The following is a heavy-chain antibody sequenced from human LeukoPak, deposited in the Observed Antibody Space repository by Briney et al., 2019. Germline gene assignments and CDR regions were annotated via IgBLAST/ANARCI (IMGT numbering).Heavy chain of an antibody. D-gene: IGHD2-21*01. V-gene: IGHV4-61*08. CDR1: GGSVSSGDHY. Sequence: SETLSLTCSVSGGSVSSGDHYWNWIRQPPGKGLEWVGYIYYSGSTNYNPSLKSRLSISVDRSKNQFSLKLKSVTAADTAVYSCARDNSALDYWGQGTLVTVSS. CDR2: IYYSGST. J-gene: IGHJ4*02. CDR3: ARDNSALDY.